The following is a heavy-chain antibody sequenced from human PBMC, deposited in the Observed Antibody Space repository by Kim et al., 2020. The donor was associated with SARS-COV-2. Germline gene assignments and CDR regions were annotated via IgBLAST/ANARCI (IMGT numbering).Heavy chain of an antibody. CDR2: IIPILGIA. CDR3: ARDSLGYSGYDSCFDY. V-gene: IGHV1-69*04. Sequence: SVKVSCKASGGTFSSYAISWVRQAPGQGLEWMGRIIPILGIANYAQKFQGRVTITADKSTSTAYMELSSLRSEDTAVYYCARDSLGYSGYDSCFDYWGQGTLVTVSS. J-gene: IGHJ4*02. CDR1: GGTFSSYA. D-gene: IGHD5-12*01.